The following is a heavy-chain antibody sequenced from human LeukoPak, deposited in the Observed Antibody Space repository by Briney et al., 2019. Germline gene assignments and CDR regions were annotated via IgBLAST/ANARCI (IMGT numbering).Heavy chain of an antibody. CDR1: GYTFTKYG. CDR2: ISSNNGNT. Sequence: ASVKVSCKASGYTFTKYGIIWVRQAPGQGPEWMGWISSNNGNTNYAQKLQGRVTMTTDTSTSTAYMELRSLTSEDTAVYYCARSDHNSWNAFDIWGQGTMVTVSS. CDR3: ARSDHNSWNAFDI. V-gene: IGHV1-18*01. D-gene: IGHD1-26*01. J-gene: IGHJ3*02.